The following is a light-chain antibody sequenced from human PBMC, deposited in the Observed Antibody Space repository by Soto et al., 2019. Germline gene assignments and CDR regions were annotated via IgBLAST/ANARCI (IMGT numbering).Light chain of an antibody. V-gene: IGKV1-39*01. CDR1: RTIDNY. CDR2: ATS. Sequence: DIQMTQSPSSLSASLGDIVTIACRASRTIDNYLNWYQQKPGRAPELLVYATSSLQSGVPSRFTGGGSGTHFTLTISGLQPEDFATYFCQQSYNTPITFGQGTRLEI. J-gene: IGKJ5*01. CDR3: QQSYNTPIT.